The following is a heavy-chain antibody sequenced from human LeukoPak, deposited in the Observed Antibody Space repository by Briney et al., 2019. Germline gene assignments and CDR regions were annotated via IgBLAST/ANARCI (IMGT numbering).Heavy chain of an antibody. V-gene: IGHV1-46*01. J-gene: IGHJ5*02. D-gene: IGHD2-2*01. CDR3: ARVRGYCSSTSCYPGYNWFDP. Sequence: ASGKVSCKASGYTFTSYYMHWVRQAPGQGLGWVGIITPSGGSTSYAQKFQGRVTITADESTSTAYMELSSPRSEDTAVYYCARVRGYCSSTSCYPGYNWFDPWGQGTLVTVSS. CDR2: ITPSGGST. CDR1: GYTFTSYY.